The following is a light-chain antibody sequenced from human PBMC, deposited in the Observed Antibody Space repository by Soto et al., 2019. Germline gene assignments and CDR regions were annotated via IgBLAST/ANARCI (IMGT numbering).Light chain of an antibody. CDR3: LQRSKWPPT. CDR1: QSVICS. CDR2: GAS. J-gene: IGKJ1*01. V-gene: IGKV3-11*01. Sequence: EIVLTQSPATLSLSPGERATLSCRASQSVICSLAWYQQKPAQAPRLLIYGASSRATGIPARFSGSGSGTDFTLTISSLEPEDFAVYYCLQRSKWPPTFGQGTKVDI.